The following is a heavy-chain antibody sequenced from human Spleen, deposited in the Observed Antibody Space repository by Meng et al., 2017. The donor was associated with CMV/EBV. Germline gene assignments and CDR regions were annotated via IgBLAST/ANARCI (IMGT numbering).Heavy chain of an antibody. CDR2: VAVGGESA. V-gene: IGHV3-23*01. CDR3: AKTVVPDTLFRSGWSH. Sequence: ETLSLTCTVSGGSISSYYWSWVRQAPGKGLEWVSTVAVGGESAYYADSVKGRFTISRDNSKNTLYLRMNSLRAEDTAVYYCAKTVVPDTLFRSGWSHWGQGALVTVSS. D-gene: IGHD6-19*01. J-gene: IGHJ4*02. CDR1: GGSISSYY.